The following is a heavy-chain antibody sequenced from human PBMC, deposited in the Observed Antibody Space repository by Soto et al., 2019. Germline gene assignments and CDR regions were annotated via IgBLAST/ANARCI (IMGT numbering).Heavy chain of an antibody. V-gene: IGHV1-46*01. CDR2: INSGGGNT. CDR1: GYTFTGYY. CDR3: AGGNCAGDCYFDY. Sequence: QVQLVQYGTEVKKPGASVKISCKASGYTFTGYYIYWVRQAPGQGLEFMGAINSGGGNTDYAQKFQGRVNVTRDTSTSTVYMELTSLRFDDTAVYYCAGGNCAGDCYFDYWGQGTLVTVSS. D-gene: IGHD2-21*02. J-gene: IGHJ4*02.